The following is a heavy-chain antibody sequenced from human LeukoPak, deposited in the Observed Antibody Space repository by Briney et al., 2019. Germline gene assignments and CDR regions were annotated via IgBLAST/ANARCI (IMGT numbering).Heavy chain of an antibody. J-gene: IGHJ4*02. CDR3: ARAGGSSRFLEWSYFDY. D-gene: IGHD3-3*01. Sequence: PGGSLRLSCAASGFTFSSYSMNWVRQAPGKGLEWVSSISSSSSYIYYADSVKGRFTISRDNAKNSLYLQMNSLRAEDTAVYYCARAGGSSRFLEWSYFDYWGQGTLVTVSS. CDR2: ISSSSSYI. V-gene: IGHV3-21*01. CDR1: GFTFSSYS.